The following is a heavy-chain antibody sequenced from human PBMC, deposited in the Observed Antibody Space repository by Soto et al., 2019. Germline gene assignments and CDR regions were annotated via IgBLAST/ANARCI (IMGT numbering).Heavy chain of an antibody. CDR1: GGSISSSSYY. CDR2: IYYSVLT. Sequence: PKDTLSLTCTVSGGSISSSSYYWRWIRLPPGKWLAWIGSIYYSVLTYYNPYLTSRVTISVDTSKNQFSLKLSTVTAADTGVYYCARQPRRREQKQNYYYHGMHVWGQVTTVT. D-gene: IGHD1-26*01. CDR3: ARQPRRREQKQNYYYHGMHV. V-gene: IGHV4-39*01. J-gene: IGHJ6*02.